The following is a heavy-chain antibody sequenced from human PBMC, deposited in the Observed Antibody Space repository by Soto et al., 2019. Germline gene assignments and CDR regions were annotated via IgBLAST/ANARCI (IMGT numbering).Heavy chain of an antibody. J-gene: IGHJ6*02. V-gene: IGHV1-69*13. CDR3: ARGFAGSSSYNYYYYRMDV. D-gene: IGHD6-13*01. Sequence: SVKVSCKASGGTFSSYAISWVRQAPGQGLEWMGGIIPIFGTANYAQKFQGRVPITADESTSTAYMELSSLRSEDTAVYYCARGFAGSSSYNYYYYRMDVWGQGTTVTVSS. CDR1: GGTFSSYA. CDR2: IIPIFGTA.